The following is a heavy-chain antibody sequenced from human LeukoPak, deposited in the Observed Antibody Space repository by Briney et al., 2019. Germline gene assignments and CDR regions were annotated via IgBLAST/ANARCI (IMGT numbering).Heavy chain of an antibody. V-gene: IGHV4-38-2*02. Sequence: SETLSPTCTVSGYSISSGYYWGWIRQPPGKGLEWIGSIYHSGSTYYNPSLKSRVTISVDTSKNQFSLKLSSVTAADTAVYYCARVGSGYSHFDYWGQGTLVTVSS. CDR2: IYHSGST. CDR1: GYSISSGYY. J-gene: IGHJ4*02. CDR3: ARVGSGYSHFDY. D-gene: IGHD3-22*01.